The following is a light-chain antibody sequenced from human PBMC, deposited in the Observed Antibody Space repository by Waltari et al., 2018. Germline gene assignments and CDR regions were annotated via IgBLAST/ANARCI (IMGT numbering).Light chain of an antibody. J-gene: IGLJ3*02. V-gene: IGLV4-69*01. CDR2: VNSDGSH. Sequence: QLVLTQSPSASASLGASVNLTCTLSSRHRRNVIAWLQQQPEKGPRYLMKVNSDGSHSKGDEIPDRFSGSSSGTERYLTISSLQSEDEADYYCQTGGHGTWVFGGGTKLTVL. CDR3: QTGGHGTWV. CDR1: SRHRRNV.